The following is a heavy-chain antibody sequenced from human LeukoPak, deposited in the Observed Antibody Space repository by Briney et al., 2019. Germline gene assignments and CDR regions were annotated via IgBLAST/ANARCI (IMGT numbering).Heavy chain of an antibody. D-gene: IGHD3-9*01. CDR2: MNPNSGNT. Sequence: ASVKVSCKASGYTFTSYDINWVRQATGQGLEWMGWMNPNSGNTGYAQKFQGRVTITRNTSISTAYMELSSLRSEDTAVYYCAARLTGSYFDYWGQGTLVTVSS. CDR1: GYTFTSYD. V-gene: IGHV1-8*03. J-gene: IGHJ4*02. CDR3: AARLTGSYFDY.